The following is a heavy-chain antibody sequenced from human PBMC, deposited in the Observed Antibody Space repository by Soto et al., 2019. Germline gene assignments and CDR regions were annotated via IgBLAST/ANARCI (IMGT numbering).Heavy chain of an antibody. J-gene: IGHJ4*02. V-gene: IGHV4-4*02. Sequence: QVQLQESGPGLVKPSGTLSLTCAVSGDSISRDKWWSWVRQPPGKGLEWIGEIHHSGRTNYNPSRTSRVTILVEKSKNQVSLDLSSMTSADTAVYYCARGGDWQFDYWGQGTLVTVSS. CDR1: GDSISRDKW. D-gene: IGHD2-21*02. CDR3: ARGGDWQFDY. CDR2: IHHSGRT.